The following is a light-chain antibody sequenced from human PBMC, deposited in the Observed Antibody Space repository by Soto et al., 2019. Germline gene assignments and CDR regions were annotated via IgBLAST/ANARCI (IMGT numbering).Light chain of an antibody. V-gene: IGKV3-11*01. Sequence: EIVLTQSPATLSLSPGERATLSCRPSQTIRVLLNWYQQRAGQAPRLLIYETSNRATDIPARFSGSGSGTDFILTISSLEPEDVGVYFCQQSHNWPITFGQGTRLDIK. J-gene: IGKJ5*01. CDR2: ETS. CDR3: QQSHNWPIT. CDR1: QTIRVL.